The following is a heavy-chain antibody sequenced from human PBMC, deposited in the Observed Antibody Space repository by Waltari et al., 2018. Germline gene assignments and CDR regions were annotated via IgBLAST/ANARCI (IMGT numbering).Heavy chain of an antibody. D-gene: IGHD6-19*01. CDR2: IYSGGST. CDR3: ARDKGSGAVAGLDY. CDR1: GFTVIRDY. Sequence: EVQLVESGGDLIQPGGSLRLSCAASGFTVIRDYLSWARQAPGKGLEWVSIIYSGGSTYYADSVKGRFNMYGDNSKNTVYLQMNSLRAEDTAVYYCARDKGSGAVAGLDYWGQGTLVTVSS. V-gene: IGHV3-53*01. J-gene: IGHJ4*02.